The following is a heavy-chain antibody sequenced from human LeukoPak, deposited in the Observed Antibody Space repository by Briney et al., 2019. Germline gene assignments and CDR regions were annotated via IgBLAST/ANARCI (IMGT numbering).Heavy chain of an antibody. CDR2: INHSGST. J-gene: IGHJ3*02. V-gene: IGHV4-34*01. D-gene: IGHD4-17*01. Sequence: SETVSLTCAVYGGSFSGYYWSWIRQPPGKGLEWIGEINHSGSTNYNPSLKSRVTISVDTSKNQFSLKLSSVTAADTAVYYCARANGDYTLDAFDIWGQGTMVTVSS. CDR3: ARANGDYTLDAFDI. CDR1: GGSFSGYY.